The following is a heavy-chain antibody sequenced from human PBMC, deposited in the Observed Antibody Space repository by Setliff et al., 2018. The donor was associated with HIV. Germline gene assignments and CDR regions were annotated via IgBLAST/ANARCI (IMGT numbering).Heavy chain of an antibody. D-gene: IGHD2-2*01. CDR2: IYLGETT. Sequence: PSETLSLTCTVSSGYMSGHFWTWIRQTPGEGLEWIGNIYLGETTNYNPSLKSRATISLDTSKRQFSLHPTSVTAADTAIYYCARVGYCSSTNCYWGRPSYGMGVWGQGTTVTVSS. V-gene: IGHV4-59*11. J-gene: IGHJ6*02. CDR1: SGYMSGHF. CDR3: ARVGYCSSTNCYWGRPSYGMGV.